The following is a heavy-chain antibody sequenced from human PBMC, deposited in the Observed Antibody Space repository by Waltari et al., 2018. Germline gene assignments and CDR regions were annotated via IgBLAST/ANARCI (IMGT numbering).Heavy chain of an antibody. J-gene: IGHJ5*01. Sequence: QVQLHQWGAGLLKPSETLSLTCAVSGGPFTDYSWSWIRQPPGKGLEGIGEISHGGVTHYNPSLRCRVPMSVDTIKKQFSLMLTSVTAADTAVYFCARTWGNSPPLGWFDPWGRGTRVTISS. V-gene: IGHV4-34*01. CDR3: ARTWGNSPPLGWFDP. D-gene: IGHD7-27*01. CDR1: GGPFTDYS. CDR2: ISHGGVT.